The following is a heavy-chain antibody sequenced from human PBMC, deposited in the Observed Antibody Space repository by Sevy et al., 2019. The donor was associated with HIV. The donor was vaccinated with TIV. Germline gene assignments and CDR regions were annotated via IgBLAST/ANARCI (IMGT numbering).Heavy chain of an antibody. Sequence: GGSLRLSCSASGFTFNTYAMSWVRQAPGKGLEWVSGISISGDNTVYAESVKGRFTISRDNSRNMLYLQMNNLRAEDTAVYYYAKDLNWNEKYWGQGTVVTVSS. CDR1: GFTFNTYA. V-gene: IGHV3-23*01. J-gene: IGHJ4*02. CDR2: ISISGDNT. D-gene: IGHD1-1*01. CDR3: AKDLNWNEKY.